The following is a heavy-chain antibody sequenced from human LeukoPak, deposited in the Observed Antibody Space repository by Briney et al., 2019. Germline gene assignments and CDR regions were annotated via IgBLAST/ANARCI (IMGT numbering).Heavy chain of an antibody. D-gene: IGHD3-10*01. CDR3: ARDKSASGSYHYYYYMDV. CDR2: IYTSGST. V-gene: IGHV4-4*07. J-gene: IGHJ6*03. Sequence: PSETLSLTCTVSGDSISSYYWSWIRQPAGKGLEWIGRIYTSGSTNYNPSLKSRVTMSVDTSKNQFSLKVSSVTAADTAVYYCARDKSASGSYHYYYYMDVWGKGTTVTVSS. CDR1: GDSISSYY.